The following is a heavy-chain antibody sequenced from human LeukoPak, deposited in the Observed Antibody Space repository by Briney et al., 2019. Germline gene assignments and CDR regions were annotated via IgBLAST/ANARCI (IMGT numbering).Heavy chain of an antibody. CDR2: INPNSGGT. CDR3: PRVVRSGYLDY. V-gene: IGHV1-2*02. J-gene: IGHJ4*02. D-gene: IGHD3-3*01. CDR1: GYTFTGYN. Sequence: ASVKVSCTASGYTFTGYNMPWVREAPGQGLEWMGWINPNSGGTNYAHKFPGRVTMTRDTSISTAYMELGRLRSDYTAVYYCPRVVRSGYLDYWGQGTLVTVSS.